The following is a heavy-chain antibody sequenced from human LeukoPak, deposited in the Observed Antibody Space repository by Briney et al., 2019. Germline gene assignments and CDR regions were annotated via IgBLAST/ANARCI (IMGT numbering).Heavy chain of an antibody. CDR2: IKQDGSEK. CDR3: ARVYDVWSGYYRDY. V-gene: IGHV3-7*04. Sequence: GGSLRLSCAASGFTFSSYEMNWVRQAPGKGLEWVANIKQDGSEKYYVDSVKGRFIVSRDNAKNSLYLQMNSLRAEVTAVYYCARVYDVWSGYYRDYWGQGTLVTVSS. D-gene: IGHD3-3*01. CDR1: GFTFSSYE. J-gene: IGHJ4*02.